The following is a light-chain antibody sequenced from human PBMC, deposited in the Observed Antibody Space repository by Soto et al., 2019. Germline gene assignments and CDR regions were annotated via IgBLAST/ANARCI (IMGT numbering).Light chain of an antibody. J-gene: IGLJ1*01. Sequence: VLTQPASVSGSPGQSITISCTGTSSDVGGYNYVSWYQQHPGKAPKLMIYAVTDRPSGVSSRFSGSKSGNTASLTISGPQAEDEADYYCSSYTSSSTLFGTGTKVTVL. CDR3: SSYTSSSTL. V-gene: IGLV2-14*01. CDR1: SSDVGGYNY. CDR2: AVT.